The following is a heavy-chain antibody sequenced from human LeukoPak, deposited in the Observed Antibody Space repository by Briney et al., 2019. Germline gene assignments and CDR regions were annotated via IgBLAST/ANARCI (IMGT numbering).Heavy chain of an antibody. CDR3: TRDMDV. J-gene: IGHJ6*02. V-gene: IGHV3-7*04. CDR2: IKQDESEK. Sequence: GGSQRLSCVVWGDTFSSYWMRWVREATGKGLEWLANIKQDESEKYYVGSVKGRFTISRDNAKNSLYLQMNSLRAEDTAVYYCTRDMDVWGQGTTVTVSS. CDR1: GDTFSSYW.